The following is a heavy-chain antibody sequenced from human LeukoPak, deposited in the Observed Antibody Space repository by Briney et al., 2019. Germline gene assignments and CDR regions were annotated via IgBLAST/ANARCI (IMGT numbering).Heavy chain of an antibody. D-gene: IGHD3-3*01. CDR1: GGSISSYY. Sequence: SETLSLTCTVSGGSISSYYWSWIRQPPGKGLEWIGYIYYSGSTNYNPSLKSRVTISVDTSKDQFSLKLSSVTAADTAVYYCARAFAGPYYDFWSGYGHAFDIWGQGTMVTVSS. V-gene: IGHV4-59*01. CDR2: IYYSGST. J-gene: IGHJ3*02. CDR3: ARAFAGPYYDFWSGYGHAFDI.